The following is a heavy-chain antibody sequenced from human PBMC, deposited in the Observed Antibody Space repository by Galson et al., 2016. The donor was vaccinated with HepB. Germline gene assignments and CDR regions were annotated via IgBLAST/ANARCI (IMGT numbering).Heavy chain of an antibody. CDR1: GFNFNTFT. CDR3: ARQVAGLSD. V-gene: IGHV3-21*06. J-gene: IGHJ4*02. Sequence: SVRLSCAASGFNFNTFTMHWVRQAPGKGLEWVSSISGGSQHIYYADSVNGRFAISRDNAANSVFLEMNSLRIDDSGVYFCARQVAGLSDWGQGSLVIVSS. D-gene: IGHD6-19*01. CDR2: ISGGSQHI.